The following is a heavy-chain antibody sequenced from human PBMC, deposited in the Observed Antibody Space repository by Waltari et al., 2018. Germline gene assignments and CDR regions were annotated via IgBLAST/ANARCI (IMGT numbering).Heavy chain of an antibody. CDR1: GFTFGDHA. D-gene: IGHD3-22*01. J-gene: IGHJ4*02. CDR3: TSRITMIVVAGDY. Sequence: EVQLVESGGGLVQPGRSLRLSCTASGFTFGDHAMSWFRQAPGKGLEWVGFIRSKAYGGTTEYAASVKGRFTISRDDSKSIAYLQMNSLKTEDTAVYYCTSRITMIVVAGDYWGQGTLVTVSS. CDR2: IRSKAYGGTT. V-gene: IGHV3-49*03.